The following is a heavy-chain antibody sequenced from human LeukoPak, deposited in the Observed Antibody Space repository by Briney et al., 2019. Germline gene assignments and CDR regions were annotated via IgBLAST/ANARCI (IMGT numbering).Heavy chain of an antibody. J-gene: IGHJ4*02. Sequence: GGSLRLSCAASGFTFSSYGMPWVRQAPGKGLEWVAVISYDGSNKYYADSVKGRFTISRDNSKNTLYLQMNSLRAEDTAVYYCARGITMIVVVITTHFDYWGQGTLVTVSS. CDR1: GFTFSSYG. V-gene: IGHV3-30*03. CDR2: ISYDGSNK. CDR3: ARGITMIVVVITTHFDY. D-gene: IGHD3-22*01.